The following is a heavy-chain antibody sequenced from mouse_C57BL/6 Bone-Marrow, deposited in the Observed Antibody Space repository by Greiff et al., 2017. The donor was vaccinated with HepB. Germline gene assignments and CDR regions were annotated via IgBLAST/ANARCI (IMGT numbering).Heavy chain of an antibody. CDR1: GYAFSSSW. CDR3: ARVGFAY. Sequence: QVQLQQSGPELVKPGASVKISCKASGYAFSSSWMNWVKQRPGQGLEWIGMIHPNSGSTNYNEKFKSKATLTVDKSSSTAYMQLSSLTSEDSAVYYCARVGFAYWGQGTLVTVSA. V-gene: IGHV1-64*01. CDR2: IHPNSGST. J-gene: IGHJ3*01.